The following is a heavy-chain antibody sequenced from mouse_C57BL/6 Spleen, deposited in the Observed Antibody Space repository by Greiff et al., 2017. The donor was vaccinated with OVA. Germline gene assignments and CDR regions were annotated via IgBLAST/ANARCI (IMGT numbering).Heavy chain of an antibody. J-gene: IGHJ4*01. CDR3: AREWLLRAYAMDY. CDR1: GYSITSGYY. CDR2: ISYDGSN. V-gene: IGHV3-6*01. D-gene: IGHD2-3*01. Sequence: VQLKESGPGLVKPSQSLSLTCSVTGYSITSGYYWNWIRQFPGNKLEWMGYISYDGSNNYKPSLKNRISITRDTSKNQFFLKLNSVTTEDTATYYCAREWLLRAYAMDYWGQGTSVTVSS.